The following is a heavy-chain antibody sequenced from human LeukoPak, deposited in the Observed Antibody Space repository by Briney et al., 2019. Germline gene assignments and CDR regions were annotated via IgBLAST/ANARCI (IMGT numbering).Heavy chain of an antibody. D-gene: IGHD6-19*01. Sequence: PSETLSLTCTVSGGSVSSGSYFWSWIRQPPGKGLEWIGYIYYNGSTNYNPSLKSRVTISVDTSKNQFSLKLSSVTAADTAVYYCARGLREVAGRPVGRGKNWFDPWGQGTLVTVSS. CDR3: ARGLREVAGRPVGRGKNWFDP. J-gene: IGHJ5*02. V-gene: IGHV4-61*01. CDR2: IYYNGST. CDR1: GGSVSSGSYF.